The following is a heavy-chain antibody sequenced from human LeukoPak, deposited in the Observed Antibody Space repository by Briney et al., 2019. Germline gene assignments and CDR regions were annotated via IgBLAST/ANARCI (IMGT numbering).Heavy chain of an antibody. Sequence: PGGSLRLSCAASGFTFSSYSMNWVRQAPGKGLEWVSVIYSGGSTYYADSVKGRFTISRDNSKNTLYLQMYSLRAEDTAVYYCARDPYGDLGFDPWGQGTLVTVSS. D-gene: IGHD3-10*01. V-gene: IGHV3-53*01. CDR2: IYSGGST. J-gene: IGHJ5*02. CDR3: ARDPYGDLGFDP. CDR1: GFTFSSYS.